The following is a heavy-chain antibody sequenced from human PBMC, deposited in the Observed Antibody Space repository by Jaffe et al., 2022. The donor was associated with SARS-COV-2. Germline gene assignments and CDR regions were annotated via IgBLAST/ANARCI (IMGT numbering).Heavy chain of an antibody. V-gene: IGHV1-69*08. D-gene: IGHD6-19*01. CDR3: ARDQMRFGTVAGTGGWFDP. Sequence: QVQLVQSGAEVKKPGSSVKVSCKASGGTFSSYTISWVRQAPGQGLEWMGRIIPILGIANYAQKFQGRVTITADKSTSTAYMELSSLRSEDTAVYYCARDQMRFGTVAGTGGWFDPWGQGTLVTVSS. CDR1: GGTFSSYT. CDR2: IIPILGIA. J-gene: IGHJ5*02.